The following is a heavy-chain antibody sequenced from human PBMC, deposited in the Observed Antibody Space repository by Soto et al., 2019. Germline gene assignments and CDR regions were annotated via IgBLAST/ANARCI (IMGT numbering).Heavy chain of an antibody. CDR2: ISAYNGNT. J-gene: IGHJ6*04. Sequence: QVPLVQSGAEVKNPGASVKVSCKASGYTFTRYVLSWVRQAPGQGLEWMGWISAYNGNTHYAQKLQVRVPMTTDPSTSTAYMELRSLSSDDTAVYYCARDDMEWSGYYPGMDVWGKGTKVTVSS. CDR3: ARDDMEWSGYYPGMDV. CDR1: GYTFTRYV. D-gene: IGHD3-3*01. V-gene: IGHV1-18*01.